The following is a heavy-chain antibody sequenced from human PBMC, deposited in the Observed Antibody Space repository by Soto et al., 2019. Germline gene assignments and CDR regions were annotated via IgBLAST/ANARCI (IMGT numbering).Heavy chain of an antibody. CDR2: ISSSSSYI. Sequence: GGSLRLSCAASGFTFSSYSMNWVRQAPGKGLEWVSSISSSSSYIYYADSVKGRFTISRDNAKNSLYLQMNSLRAEDTAVYYCARAPAHSGYGTHVLHMDVWGQGTTVTVYS. V-gene: IGHV3-21*01. CDR1: GFTFSSYS. CDR3: ARAPAHSGYGTHVLHMDV. D-gene: IGHD5-12*01. J-gene: IGHJ6*02.